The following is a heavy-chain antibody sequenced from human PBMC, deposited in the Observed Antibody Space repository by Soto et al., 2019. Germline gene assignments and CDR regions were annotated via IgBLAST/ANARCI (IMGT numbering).Heavy chain of an antibody. J-gene: IGHJ6*02. CDR2: IYWDDDK. CDR3: VQSRCGGDCLQSYSSHSYYGLDV. Sequence: QITLKESGPTLVKPTQTLTLTCTFSGLSLSTTGVGVGWIRQPPGKALEWLALIYWDDDKRYSPSLKSRLTINKDTSKNQVVLTMTNMDPVDTATYYCVQSRCGGDCLQSYSSHSYYGLDVWGQGTTVNVSS. V-gene: IGHV2-5*02. CDR1: GLSLSTTGVG. D-gene: IGHD2-21*02.